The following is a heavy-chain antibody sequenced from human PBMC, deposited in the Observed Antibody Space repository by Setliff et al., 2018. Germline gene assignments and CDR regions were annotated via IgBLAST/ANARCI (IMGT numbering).Heavy chain of an antibody. CDR2: NYTSWST. J-gene: IGHJ6*03. CDR3: ARHVGPSIAARHFLYYYYYYYMDV. CDR1: GDSISSRTYY. D-gene: IGHD6-6*01. V-gene: IGHV4-61*09. Sequence: PSETLSLTRTVSGDSISSRTYYWSWIRQPAGKGLEWIGHNYTSWSTIYNPSLKSRVTISVDTSKNLFSLKLSSVTAADTAVYYCARHVGPSIAARHFLYYYYYYYMDVWGKGTTVTVSS.